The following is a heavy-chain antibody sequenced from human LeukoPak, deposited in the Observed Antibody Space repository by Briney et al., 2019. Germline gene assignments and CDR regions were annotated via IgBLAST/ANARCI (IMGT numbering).Heavy chain of an antibody. CDR2: IKQDGSEK. Sequence: GGSLRLSCAASGFTFSSYWMSWVRRAPGKGLEWVANIKQDGSEKYYVDSVKGRFTISRDNAKNSLYLQMNSLRAEDTAVYYCARAPLSRNYDFWSGYYGYYYYYMDVWGKGTTVTVSS. CDR3: ARAPLSRNYDFWSGYYGYYYYYMDV. CDR1: GFTFSSYW. D-gene: IGHD3-3*01. J-gene: IGHJ6*03. V-gene: IGHV3-7*01.